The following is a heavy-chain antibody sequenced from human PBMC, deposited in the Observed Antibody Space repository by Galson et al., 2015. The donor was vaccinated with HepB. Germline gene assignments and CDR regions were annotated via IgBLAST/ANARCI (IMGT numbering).Heavy chain of an antibody. CDR2: IKEDGSVK. V-gene: IGHV3-7*03. CDR3: AREPRAGAYYFDY. Sequence: IKEDGSVKYHVDSVQGRFTISRDNAKNSLYLQMNSLRAEDTAVYYCAREPRAGAYYFDYWGQGTLVTVTS. J-gene: IGHJ4*02. D-gene: IGHD2-21*01.